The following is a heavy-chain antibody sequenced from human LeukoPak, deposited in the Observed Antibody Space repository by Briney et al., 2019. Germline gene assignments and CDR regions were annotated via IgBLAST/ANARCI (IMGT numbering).Heavy chain of an antibody. CDR3: AKGHRYYDSSGYYPH. CDR2: ISGSGGST. V-gene: IGHV3-23*01. CDR1: GFTFSSYA. D-gene: IGHD3-22*01. J-gene: IGHJ4*02. Sequence: GGSLRLSCAASGFTFSSYAVSWVRQAPGKGLEWVSAISGSGGSTYYADSVKGRFTISRDNSKNTLYLQMNSLRAEDTAVYYCAKGHRYYDSSGYYPHWGQGTLVTVSS.